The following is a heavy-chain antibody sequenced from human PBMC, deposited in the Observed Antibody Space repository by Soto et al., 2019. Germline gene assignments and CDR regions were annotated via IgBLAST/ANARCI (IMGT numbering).Heavy chain of an antibody. CDR3: AGLGYCSSTSCSPSEYFQH. CDR1: GYTFTSYG. D-gene: IGHD2-2*01. CDR2: ISAYNGNT. Sequence: ASVKVSCKASGYTFTSYGISWVRQAPGQGLEWMGWISAYNGNTNYAQKLQGRVTMTTDTSTSTAYMELRSLRSDDTAVYYCAGLGYCSSTSCSPSEYFQHWGQGTLVTVSS. V-gene: IGHV1-18*01. J-gene: IGHJ1*01.